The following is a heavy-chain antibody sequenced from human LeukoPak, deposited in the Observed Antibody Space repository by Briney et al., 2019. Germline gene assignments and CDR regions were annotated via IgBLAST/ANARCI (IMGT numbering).Heavy chain of an antibody. CDR1: GFTFSSYA. J-gene: IGHJ4*02. Sequence: GGSLRLSCAAPGFTFSSYAMSWVRQAPGKGLEWVSAISGSGGSTYYADSVKGRFTISRDNSKNTLYLQMNSLRAEDTAVYYCAEDRYSYGWDYYFDYWGQGTLVTVSS. CDR2: ISGSGGST. CDR3: AEDRYSYGWDYYFDY. D-gene: IGHD5-18*01. V-gene: IGHV3-23*01.